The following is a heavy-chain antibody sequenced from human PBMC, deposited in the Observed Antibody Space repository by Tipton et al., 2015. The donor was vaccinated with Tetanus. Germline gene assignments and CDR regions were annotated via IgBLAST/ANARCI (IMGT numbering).Heavy chain of an antibody. CDR1: GFTFNYYW. CDR2: IKHDGSEK. V-gene: IGHV3-7*03. CDR3: ARTSGYFRSGAYIDV. J-gene: IGHJ2*01. D-gene: IGHD3-10*01. Sequence: SLRLSCAASGFTFNYYWMSWVRQALGKGLEWVANIKHDGSEKYYVDSMRGRFTISRDNAKNSLYLQMSSLRAEDTAVYYCARTSGYFRSGAYIDVWGRGTLVTVSS.